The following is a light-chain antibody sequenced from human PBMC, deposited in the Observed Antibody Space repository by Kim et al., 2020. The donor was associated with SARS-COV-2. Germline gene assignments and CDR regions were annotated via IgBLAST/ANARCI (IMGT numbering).Light chain of an antibody. CDR3: QSRDSGGNVV. Sequence: SSELTQDPAVSVALGQTVRITCQGDSLRSYYATWYQQKPRQAPVLVISGRNNRPSGIPDRFSGSASGNTASLTISGAQAEDEADFYCQSRDSGGNVVFGGGTKLTVL. CDR1: SLRSYY. J-gene: IGLJ2*01. CDR2: GRN. V-gene: IGLV3-19*01.